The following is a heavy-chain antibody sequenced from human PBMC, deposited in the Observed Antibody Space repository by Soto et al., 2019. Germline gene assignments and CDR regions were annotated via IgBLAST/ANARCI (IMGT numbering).Heavy chain of an antibody. CDR2: INEDGGER. J-gene: IGHJ4*02. V-gene: IGHV3-7*05. CDR3: ARLQRDTKYRPSDF. Sequence: EVQLVESGGGPVQPGGSLRLSCAASGFTFSNFFMTWVRQGPGKGLEWVATINEDGGERDYVDSVKGRFTISRDNTKNSLDLQMNHLRLEDAAVYYCARLQRDTKYRPSDFWGQGTLVAVSS. CDR1: GFTFSNFF. D-gene: IGHD3-16*02.